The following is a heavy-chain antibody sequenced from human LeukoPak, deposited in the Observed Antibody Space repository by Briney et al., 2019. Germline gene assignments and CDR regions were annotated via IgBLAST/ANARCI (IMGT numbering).Heavy chain of an antibody. J-gene: IGHJ6*03. CDR1: GGTFSSYA. Sequence: SVKVSCKASGGTFSSYAISWVRQAPGQGLEWMGGIIPIFGTANYAQKFQGRVTITTDESTSTAYMELSSLRSEDTAVYYCARGGGGSSSANYYYYYMDVWGKGTTVTVSS. CDR3: ARGGGGSSSANYYYYYMDV. V-gene: IGHV1-69*05. CDR2: IIPIFGTA. D-gene: IGHD6-6*01.